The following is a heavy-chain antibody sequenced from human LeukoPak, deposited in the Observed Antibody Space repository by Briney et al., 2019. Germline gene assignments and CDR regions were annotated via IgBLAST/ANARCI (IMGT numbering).Heavy chain of an antibody. J-gene: IGHJ4*02. CDR1: GYSFTSYW. CDR3: ARGRYCSGGSCYVFDY. V-gene: IGHV5-51*01. D-gene: IGHD2-15*01. Sequence: GESLKISCKGSGYSFTSYWIGWVRQMPGKGLEWMGIIYPGDSDTRYSPSFQGQVTISADKSISTAYLQWSSLKASDTAMYYCARGRYCSGGSCYVFDYWGQGTLVTVSS. CDR2: IYPGDSDT.